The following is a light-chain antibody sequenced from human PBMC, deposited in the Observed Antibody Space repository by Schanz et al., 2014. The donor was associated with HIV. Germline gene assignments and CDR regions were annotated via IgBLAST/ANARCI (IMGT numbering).Light chain of an antibody. J-gene: IGLJ3*02. V-gene: IGLV1-51*01. CDR2: DNN. CDR1: GSNIGTNF. CDR3: GTWDSSLTVGV. Sequence: QSVLTQPPSVSAAPGQRVTISCSGSGSNIGTNFVSWYQHFPGTAPKLLIYDNNKRPSGIPDRFSGSRSDTSATLAITGLQTGDEADYYCGTWDSSLTVGVFGGGIKLTVL.